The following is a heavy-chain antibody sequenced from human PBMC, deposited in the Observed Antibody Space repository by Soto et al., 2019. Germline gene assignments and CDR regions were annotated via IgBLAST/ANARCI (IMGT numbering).Heavy chain of an antibody. CDR2: IDPSDSYT. J-gene: IGHJ6*02. Sequence: PGESLKISCKGSGYSFTSYWISWVRQMPGKGLEWMGRIDPSDSYTNYSPSFQGHVTISADKSISTAYLQWSSLRADDTAVYYCARALGDIVVEPVATSSRITLFYYYAMDVWGQGTTVTVSS. D-gene: IGHD2-2*01. CDR1: GYSFTSYW. CDR3: ARALGDIVVEPVATSSRITLFYYYAMDV. V-gene: IGHV5-10-1*01.